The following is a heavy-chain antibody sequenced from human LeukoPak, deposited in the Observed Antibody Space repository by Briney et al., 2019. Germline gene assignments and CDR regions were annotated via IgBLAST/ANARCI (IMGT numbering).Heavy chain of an antibody. Sequence: GGSLRLSCAASGFDLSTYEMNWVRQAPGKGLEWIADITISGHTKNYTDSVKGRFTISRDNARTSLYLQMNSLRVEDTGVYYCARGDPHADLWGQGTLVTVSS. CDR2: ITISGHTK. CDR3: ARGDPHADL. J-gene: IGHJ5*02. CDR1: GFDLSTYE. V-gene: IGHV3-48*03.